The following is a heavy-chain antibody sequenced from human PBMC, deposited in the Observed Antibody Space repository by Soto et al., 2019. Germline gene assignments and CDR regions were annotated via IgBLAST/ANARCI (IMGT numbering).Heavy chain of an antibody. Sequence: PGGSLRLSCSASGFNFAAYTMSWVRLTPGKGLEWVGFIRRIAYGGTTDYAASVKGRFTISRDDSRKIVYLQMSRLKIEDTAVYYCSRSLAIDFDSWGQG. CDR2: IRRIAYGGTT. V-gene: IGHV3-49*04. J-gene: IGHJ4*02. CDR3: SRSLAIDFDS. CDR1: GFNFAAYT.